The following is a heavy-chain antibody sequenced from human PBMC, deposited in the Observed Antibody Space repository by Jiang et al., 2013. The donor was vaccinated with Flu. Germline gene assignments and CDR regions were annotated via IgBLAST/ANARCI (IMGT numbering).Heavy chain of an antibody. CDR3: ATFDYVWGSYRSRRDY. Sequence: GAEVKKPGASVKVSCKVSGYTLTELSMHWVRQAPGKGLEWMGGFDPEDGETIYAQKFQGRVTMTEDTSTDTAYMELSSLRSEDTAVYYCATFDYVWGSYRSRRDYWGQGTLVTVSS. J-gene: IGHJ4*02. D-gene: IGHD3-16*02. CDR2: FDPEDGET. V-gene: IGHV1-24*01. CDR1: GYTLTELS.